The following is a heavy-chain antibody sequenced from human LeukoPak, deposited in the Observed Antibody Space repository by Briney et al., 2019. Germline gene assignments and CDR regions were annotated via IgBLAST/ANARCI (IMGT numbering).Heavy chain of an antibody. V-gene: IGHV3-21*01. Sequence: GGSLRLSCAASGFTFSSYSMNWVRQAPGKGLEWVSSISSSSSYIYYADSVKGRFTISRDNSKNTLYLQMNSLRAEDTAVYYCARGVRFLEWLYKGFDYWGQGTLVTVSS. D-gene: IGHD3-3*01. J-gene: IGHJ4*02. CDR3: ARGVRFLEWLYKGFDY. CDR2: ISSSSSYI. CDR1: GFTFSSYS.